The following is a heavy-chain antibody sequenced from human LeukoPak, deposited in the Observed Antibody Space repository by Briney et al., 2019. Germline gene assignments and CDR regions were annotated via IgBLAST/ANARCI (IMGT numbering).Heavy chain of an antibody. CDR3: AKRGYCTSSGCYAVDY. J-gene: IGHJ4*02. CDR1: GFTFSSSA. CDR2: ISSSGGDT. D-gene: IGHD2-2*01. Sequence: PGGSLGLSCVASGFTFSSSAMTWVRQAPGRGLEWVSAISSSGGDTDYADSVKGRFTISRDNSKNTLYLQMSSLRAEDTAIYYCAKRGYCTSSGCYAVDYWGQGALVTVSS. V-gene: IGHV3-23*01.